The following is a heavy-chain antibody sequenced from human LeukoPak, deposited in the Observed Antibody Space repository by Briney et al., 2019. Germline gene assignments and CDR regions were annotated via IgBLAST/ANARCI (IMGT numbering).Heavy chain of an antibody. CDR1: GGTFSSYA. Sequence: SVKVSCKASGGTFSSYAISWVRQAPGQGLEWMGGIIPIFGKANYAQKFQGRVTITADESTSTAYMELSSLRSEDTAVYYCARDRASRDGYNYAAGYWGQGTLVTVSS. V-gene: IGHV1-69*13. J-gene: IGHJ4*02. CDR2: IIPIFGKA. D-gene: IGHD5-24*01. CDR3: ARDRASRDGYNYAAGY.